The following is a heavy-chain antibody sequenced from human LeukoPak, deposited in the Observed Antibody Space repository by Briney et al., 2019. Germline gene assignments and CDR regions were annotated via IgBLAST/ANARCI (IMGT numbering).Heavy chain of an antibody. Sequence: SETLSLTCAVYGGSFSDYSWSWIRQPPGKGLAWIGEINHRGSTNYNPSLKSRVTISVDTSKNQFSLKLSSVTAADTAVYYCARMRVRGVIRNWFDPWGQGTLVTVSS. V-gene: IGHV4-34*01. D-gene: IGHD3-10*01. CDR2: INHRGST. CDR1: GGSFSDYS. CDR3: ARMRVRGVIRNWFDP. J-gene: IGHJ5*02.